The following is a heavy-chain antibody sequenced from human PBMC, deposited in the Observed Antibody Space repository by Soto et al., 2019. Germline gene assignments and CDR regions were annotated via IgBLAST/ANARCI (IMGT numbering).Heavy chain of an antibody. CDR2: IIPIFGTA. CDR1: GGTFSSYA. CDR3: ARHPGGRGYYYGMDV. D-gene: IGHD2-15*01. J-gene: IGHJ6*02. V-gene: IGHV1-69*12. Sequence: QVQLVQSGAEVKKPGSSVKVSCKASGGTFSSYAISWVRQAPGQGLEWMGGIIPIFGTANYAQKFQGRVTSTADESTSTAYMERSSLRSEDTAGYYCARHPGGRGYYYGMDVWGQGTTVTVSS.